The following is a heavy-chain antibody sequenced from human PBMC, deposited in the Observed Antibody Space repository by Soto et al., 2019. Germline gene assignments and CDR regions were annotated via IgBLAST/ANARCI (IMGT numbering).Heavy chain of an antibody. J-gene: IGHJ6*04. CDR2: IIPILGIA. CDR1: GGTFSSYT. CDR3: SRAHSGRIYFLAV. V-gene: IGHV1-69*02. D-gene: IGHD2-15*01. Sequence: ASVKVSCKASGGTFSSYTISRVRQAPGQGLEWMGRIIPILGIANYAQKFQGRVTITADKSTSTAYMELSSLRSEDTAVYYFSRAHSGRIYFLAVWAKGTSAPVSS.